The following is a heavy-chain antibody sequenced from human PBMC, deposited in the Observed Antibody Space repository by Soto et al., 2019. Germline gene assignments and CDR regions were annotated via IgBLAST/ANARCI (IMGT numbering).Heavy chain of an antibody. CDR2: FNPNSGDT. CDR1: GYTFTAYA. D-gene: IGHD6-19*01. Sequence: ASVKVSCKASGYTFTAYAMHWVRQAPGQGLEWVGWFNPNSGDTIYAQKFQGRVTLTRDTSIGTAYMELYSLTSDDTAVYYCAREASAVISLDYWGQGTLVTVSS. J-gene: IGHJ4*02. V-gene: IGHV1-2*02. CDR3: AREASAVISLDY.